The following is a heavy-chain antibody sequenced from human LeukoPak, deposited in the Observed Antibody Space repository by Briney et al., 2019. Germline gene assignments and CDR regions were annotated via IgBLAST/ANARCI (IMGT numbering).Heavy chain of an antibody. CDR2: INPNSGGT. CDR3: ARVLMTHGSGTHTSGY. CDR1: GYTFTGYF. V-gene: IGHV1-2*02. Sequence: ASVKVSCKASGYTFTGYFMHWVRQAPGQGLEWTGWINPNSGGTNYAQKFQGRVTMTRDTSISTAYMELSRLRSDDTAVYYCARVLMTHGSGTHTSGYWGQGTLVTVSS. J-gene: IGHJ4*02. D-gene: IGHD3-10*01.